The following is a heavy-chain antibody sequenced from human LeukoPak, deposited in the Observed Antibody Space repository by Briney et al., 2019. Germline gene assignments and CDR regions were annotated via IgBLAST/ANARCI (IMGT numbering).Heavy chain of an antibody. CDR3: ARVVPPGGLIDY. CDR1: GGSISSYY. V-gene: IGHV4-59*01. CDR2: IYYSGST. Sequence: SETLSLTRTVSGGSISSYYWSWIRQPPGKGLEWIGYIYYSGSTNYNPSLKSRVTISVDTSKNQFSLKLSSVTAADTAVYYCARVVPPGGLIDYWGQGTLVTVSS. D-gene: IGHD3-16*01. J-gene: IGHJ4*02.